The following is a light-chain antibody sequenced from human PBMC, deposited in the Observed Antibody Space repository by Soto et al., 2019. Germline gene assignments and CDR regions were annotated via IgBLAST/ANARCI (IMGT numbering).Light chain of an antibody. CDR3: QQHDNLPLT. CDR2: DAS. CDR1: QDITTS. V-gene: IGKV1-33*01. J-gene: IGKJ4*01. Sequence: DLQLTQSPSSLSASVGDRVTITCQASQDITTSLNWYQQKAGKAPKLLIYDASNLDTGVPSRFSGSGSGTDFTFTISSLQAEDIATYYCQQHDNLPLTFGGGTKVEIK.